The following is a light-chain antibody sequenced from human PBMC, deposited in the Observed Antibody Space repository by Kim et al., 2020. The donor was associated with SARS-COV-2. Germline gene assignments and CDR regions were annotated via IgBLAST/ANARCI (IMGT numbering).Light chain of an antibody. V-gene: IGKV1-27*01. Sequence: DIQMTQSPSSLSASVGDRVTITCRASQDISNYLAWFQLKPGKAPKLLIYAASALQPGVRSRFSGSGSGTDFTLTVTSLQLEDVATYYGQKCDSAPWTFGQGTKVDIK. CDR2: AAS. CDR1: QDISNY. CDR3: QKCDSAPWT. J-gene: IGKJ1*01.